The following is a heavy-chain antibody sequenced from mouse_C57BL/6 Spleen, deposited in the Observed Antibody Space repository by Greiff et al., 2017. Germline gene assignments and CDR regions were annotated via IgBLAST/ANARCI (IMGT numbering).Heavy chain of an antibody. Sequence: VKQSNGKSLEWIGVINPNYGTTSYNQKFKGKATLTVDQASSTAYMQLNSLTSEDSAVYYCAKAPLNWDGAMDYWGQGTSVTVSS. CDR2: INPNYGTT. CDR3: AKAPLNWDGAMDY. J-gene: IGHJ4*01. D-gene: IGHD4-1*02. V-gene: IGHV1-39*01.